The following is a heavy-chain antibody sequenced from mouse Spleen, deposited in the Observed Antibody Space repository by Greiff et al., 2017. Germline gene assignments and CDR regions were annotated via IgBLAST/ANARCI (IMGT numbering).Heavy chain of an antibody. CDR1: GYTFTSYG. D-gene: IGHD4-1*01. CDR2: IYPRSGST. Sequence: QVQLKESGAELARPGASVKLSCKASGYTFTSYGISWVKQRTGQGLEWIGEIYPRSGSTNYNEKFKSKATLTVDTSSSTAYMQLSSLTSEDSAVYYCTELGRDYFDYWGQGTTLTVSS. J-gene: IGHJ2*01. CDR3: TELGRDYFDY. V-gene: IGHV1-81*01.